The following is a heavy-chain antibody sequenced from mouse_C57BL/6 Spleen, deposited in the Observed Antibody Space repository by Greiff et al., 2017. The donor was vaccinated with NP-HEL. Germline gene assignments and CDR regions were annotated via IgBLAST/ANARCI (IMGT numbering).Heavy chain of an antibody. Sequence: VQRVESGPGLVAPSQSLSITCTVSGFSLTSYGVDWVRQSPGKGLEWVGVIWGVGSTNYNSALTSRLSISKENSKSQVFLKMISLQTDDTAMYYCASGSPYCYGFAYWGQGTLVTVAA. CDR3: ASGSPYCYGFAY. CDR1: GFSLTSYG. CDR2: IWGVGST. D-gene: IGHD2-12*01. J-gene: IGHJ3*01. V-gene: IGHV2-6*01.